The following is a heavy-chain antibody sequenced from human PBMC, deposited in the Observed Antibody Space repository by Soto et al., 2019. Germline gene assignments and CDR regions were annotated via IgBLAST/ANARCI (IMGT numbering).Heavy chain of an antibody. CDR2: ISGSGGST. D-gene: IGHD3-3*01. Sequence: GGSLRLSCAASGFTFSSYAMSWVRQAPGKGLEWVSAISGSGGSTYYADSVKGRFTISRDNSKNTLYLQMNSLRAEDTAVYYCAKDSPPTYYDFWSGQKPNAFDIWGQGTMVTVSS. V-gene: IGHV3-23*01. CDR1: GFTFSSYA. CDR3: AKDSPPTYYDFWSGQKPNAFDI. J-gene: IGHJ3*02.